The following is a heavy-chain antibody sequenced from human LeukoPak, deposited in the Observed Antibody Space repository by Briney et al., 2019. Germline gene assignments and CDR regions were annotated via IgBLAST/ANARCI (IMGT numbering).Heavy chain of an antibody. CDR3: ATEPGGMIVVPRDYFDY. V-gene: IGHV1-69*04. D-gene: IGHD3-22*01. J-gene: IGHJ4*02. CDR2: IIPILGIA. Sequence: SVKVSCKASVCTFSSYAISWVRQAPGQGLEWMGRIIPILGIANYAQKFQGRVTITADKSTSTAYMELSSLRSEDTAVYYCATEPGGMIVVPRDYFDYWGQGTLVTVSS. CDR1: VCTFSSYA.